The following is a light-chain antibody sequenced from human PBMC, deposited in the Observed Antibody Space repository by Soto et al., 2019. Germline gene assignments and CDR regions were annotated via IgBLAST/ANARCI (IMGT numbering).Light chain of an antibody. J-gene: IGLJ1*01. V-gene: IGLV1-40*01. CDR1: SSNIGAGYE. Sequence: QSVLTQPPSVSGAPGQRVTISCTGSSSNIGAGYEVHWYQQLPGTAPKLLIYGNTNRPSGVPDLFSGSKSGTSASLAITGLQAEDEADYYCQSYDSSLSGYVFGTGTKLTVL. CDR2: GNT. CDR3: QSYDSSLSGYV.